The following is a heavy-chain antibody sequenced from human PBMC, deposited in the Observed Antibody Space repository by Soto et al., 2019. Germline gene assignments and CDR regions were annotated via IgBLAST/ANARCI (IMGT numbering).Heavy chain of an antibody. CDR2: INHSGST. V-gene: IGHV4-34*01. CDR3: SRDALGGVVDL. CDR1: GGSFSGYY. Sequence: SETLSLTCAVYGGSFSGYYWSWIRQPPGKGLEWIGEINHSGSTNYNPSLKSRVTISVDTSKNQFSLKLSSVTAADTAVYYCSRDALGGVVDLWGRGTLVTVSS. J-gene: IGHJ2*01. D-gene: IGHD3-16*01.